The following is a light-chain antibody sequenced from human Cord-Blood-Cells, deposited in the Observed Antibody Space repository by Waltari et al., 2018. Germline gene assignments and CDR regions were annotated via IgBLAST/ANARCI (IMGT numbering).Light chain of an antibody. CDR3: QQSYSTPLT. CDR2: AAS. Sequence: DIQMTESPSSLSESVRDRVTITCRASQSISSYLNWNQQKPGKAPKLLIYAASSLQSGFPSRFGGSGSGTDFTLTISSLQPEDFGTYYCQQSYSTPLTFGPGTKVDIK. V-gene: IGKV1-39*01. CDR1: QSISSY. J-gene: IGKJ3*01.